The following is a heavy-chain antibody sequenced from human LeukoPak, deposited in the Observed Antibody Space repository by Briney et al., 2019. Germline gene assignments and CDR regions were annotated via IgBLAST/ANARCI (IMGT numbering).Heavy chain of an antibody. Sequence: PGGSLRLSCAASGFTFSSYAMSWVRQAPGKGLEWVSAISGSGGSTYYADSVKGRFTISRDNSNNTLYLQMNSLRAEDTAVYYCVSNTQSSSLTYWGQGTLVTVSS. V-gene: IGHV3-23*01. CDR1: GFTFSSYA. J-gene: IGHJ4*02. D-gene: IGHD6-6*01. CDR3: VSNTQSSSLTY. CDR2: ISGSGGST.